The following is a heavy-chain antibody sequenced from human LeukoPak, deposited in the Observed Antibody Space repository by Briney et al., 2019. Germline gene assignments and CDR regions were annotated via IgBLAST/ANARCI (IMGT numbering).Heavy chain of an antibody. Sequence: GGSLRLSCAASGFTFSSYAMSWVRQAPGKGLEWVSAISGSGGSTYYADSVKGRFTISRDNSKNTLYLQMNSLRAEDTAVYYCARPERGYSYGYQSPFDYWGQGTLVTVPS. V-gene: IGHV3-23*01. CDR1: GFTFSSYA. J-gene: IGHJ4*02. CDR3: ARPERGYSYGYQSPFDY. CDR2: ISGSGGST. D-gene: IGHD5-18*01.